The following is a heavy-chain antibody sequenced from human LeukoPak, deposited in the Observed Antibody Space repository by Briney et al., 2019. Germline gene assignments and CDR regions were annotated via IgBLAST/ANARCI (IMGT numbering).Heavy chain of an antibody. D-gene: IGHD1-26*01. CDR2: ISSSSSYI. CDR3: AGQGSYSQDFDY. Sequence: GGSLRLSCAASGFTFSSYSMNWVRQAPGKGLEWVSSISSSSSYIYYADSVKGRFTISRDNAKNSLYLQMNSLRAEDTAVYYCAGQGSYSQDFDYWGQGTLVTVSS. V-gene: IGHV3-21*01. J-gene: IGHJ4*02. CDR1: GFTFSSYS.